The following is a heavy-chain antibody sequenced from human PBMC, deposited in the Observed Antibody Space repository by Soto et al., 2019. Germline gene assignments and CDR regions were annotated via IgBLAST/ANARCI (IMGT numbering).Heavy chain of an antibody. CDR1: GGTFSSYA. Sequence: QVQLVQSGAEVKKPGSSVKVSCKASGGTFSSYAISWVRQAPGQGLEWMGGIIPIFGTANYAQKFQGRVTITADESTSTAYMELSSLRSEDTAVYYCASVQCTNGVCRNQLPRHWGQGTLVTVSS. V-gene: IGHV1-69*01. J-gene: IGHJ4*02. CDR3: ASVQCTNGVCRNQLPRH. CDR2: IIPIFGTA. D-gene: IGHD2-8*01.